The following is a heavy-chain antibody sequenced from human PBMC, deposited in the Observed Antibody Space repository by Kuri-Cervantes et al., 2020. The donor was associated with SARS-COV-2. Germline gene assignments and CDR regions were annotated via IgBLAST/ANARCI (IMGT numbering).Heavy chain of an antibody. V-gene: IGHV5-51*01. CDR2: IYPGDSDT. CDR3: ARLSNAWFYFDY. J-gene: IGHJ4*02. Sequence: KVSCKGSGYSFTSYWIGWVRQMPGKGLEWMGIIYPGDSDTRYSPSFQGQVTISADKSISTVYLQWSSLKASDTAIYFCARLSNAWFYFDYWGQGSLVTVSS. D-gene: IGHD3-9*01. CDR1: GYSFTSYW.